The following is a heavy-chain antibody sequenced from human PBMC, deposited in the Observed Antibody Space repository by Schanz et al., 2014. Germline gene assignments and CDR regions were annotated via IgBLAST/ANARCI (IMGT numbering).Heavy chain of an antibody. CDR3: TTETIAMAGTFSI. Sequence: QVQLVQSGAEVKKPGSSVKVSCKASGYTLTHYAMNWVRQAPGQGLEWVGWINTNTGNPTYAQGFTGRFVFSLDTSGSTAYLQISSLKAEDTAAYYCTTETIAMAGTFSIWGQGTLVTVSS. D-gene: IGHD6-19*01. CDR1: GYTLTHYA. CDR2: INTNTGNP. V-gene: IGHV7-4-1*02. J-gene: IGHJ4*02.